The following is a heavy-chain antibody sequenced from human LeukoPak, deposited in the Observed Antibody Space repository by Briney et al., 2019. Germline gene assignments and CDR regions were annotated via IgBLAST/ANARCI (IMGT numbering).Heavy chain of an antibody. CDR2: IIPIFGTA. V-gene: IGHV1-69*06. D-gene: IGHD6-19*01. CDR3: ARDYSSGWGNWFDP. CDR1: GGTFISYA. J-gene: IGHJ5*02. Sequence: SVKVSCKASGGTFISYAISWVRQGPGQGPEWMGGIIPIFGTANYAQKFQGRVTITAHKSTSTAYMQLSSLRSEDTAVYYCARDYSSGWGNWFDPWGQGTLVTVSS.